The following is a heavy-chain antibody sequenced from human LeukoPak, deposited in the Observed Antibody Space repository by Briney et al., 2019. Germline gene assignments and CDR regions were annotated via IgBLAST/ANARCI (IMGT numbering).Heavy chain of an antibody. CDR2: LTGSGGIT. D-gene: IGHD3-10*01. Sequence: GGSLRLSCAASGFNFDDYTMNWVRQTPGRGLEWVSGLTGSGGITYYADSVKGRFTITRDNSKNTVFLQMNSLRAEDTALYYCAKGRYTMVRGVSSFDYWGQGTLVTVSS. J-gene: IGHJ4*02. V-gene: IGHV3-23*01. CDR1: GFNFDDYT. CDR3: AKGRYTMVRGVSSFDY.